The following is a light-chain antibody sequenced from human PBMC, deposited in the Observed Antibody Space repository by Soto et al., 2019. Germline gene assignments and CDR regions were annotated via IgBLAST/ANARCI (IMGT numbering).Light chain of an antibody. J-gene: IGLJ1*01. CDR1: SSDVGGYNY. CDR2: DVS. CDR3: SSYTSSSTQV. Sequence: QSVLTQPASVSGSPGQSITISCTGTSSDVGGYNYVSWYQQHPGKAPNLMIYDVSNRPSGVSNRFSGSKSGNTASLTLSGLQAEDEADYYCSSYTSSSTQVFGTGTKVTVL. V-gene: IGLV2-14*01.